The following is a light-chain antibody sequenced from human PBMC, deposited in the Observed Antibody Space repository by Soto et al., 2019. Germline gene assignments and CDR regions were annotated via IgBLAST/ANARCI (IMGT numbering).Light chain of an antibody. V-gene: IGKV3-20*01. CDR2: GAS. CDR1: QSVSSSF. Sequence: EIVLTQSPGTLSLSPGERATLSCRASQSVSSSFLAWYQQIPGQAPRLLLYGASSRATGIPDRFNGSGSGTDFTLTISRLQPEDCAVYYCQQYDKSPRTFGQGTKVEIK. CDR3: QQYDKSPRT. J-gene: IGKJ1*01.